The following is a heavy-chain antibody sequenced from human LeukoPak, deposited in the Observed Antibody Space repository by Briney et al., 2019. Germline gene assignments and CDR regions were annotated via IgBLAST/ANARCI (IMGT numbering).Heavy chain of an antibody. D-gene: IGHD3-9*01. Sequence: ASVKVSCKASGYTFTGYYMHWVRQAPGQGLEWMGWISPNSGGTNYAQKFQGRVTMTRDTSISTAYMELSRLRSDDTAVYYCARLNDILTGGGFDYWGQGTLVTVSS. V-gene: IGHV1-2*02. CDR3: ARLNDILTGGGFDY. J-gene: IGHJ4*02. CDR1: GYTFTGYY. CDR2: ISPNSGGT.